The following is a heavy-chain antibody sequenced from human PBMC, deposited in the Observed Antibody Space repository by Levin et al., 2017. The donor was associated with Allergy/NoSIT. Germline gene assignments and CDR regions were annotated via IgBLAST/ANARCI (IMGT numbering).Heavy chain of an antibody. CDR2: VNPDSGDT. CDR3: ARHYYSDKTKTFVSGVGV. D-gene: IGHD3-22*01. J-gene: IGHJ3*01. V-gene: IGHV1-2*02. Sequence: PAASVKVSCEASGYRFTGFYIHWVRQAPGQALEWMGWVNPDSGDTNYAPKFQGRLTLARDTSINTAFMELRRLTFDDTAVYYCARHYYSDKTKTFVSGVGVWGQGTVVTVSS. CDR1: GYRFTGFY.